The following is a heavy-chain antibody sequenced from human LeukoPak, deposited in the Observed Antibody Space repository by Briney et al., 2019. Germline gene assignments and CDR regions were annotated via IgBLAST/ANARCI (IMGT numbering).Heavy chain of an antibody. V-gene: IGHV4-59*08. J-gene: IGHJ6*02. CDR1: GGSISSYY. D-gene: IGHD1-1*01. CDR3: VRLKLERPYYYYGMDV. Sequence: PSETLSLTCTVSGGSISSYYWSWIRQPPGKGLEWIGYIYYSGSTNYNPSLKSRVTISVDTSKNQFSLKLSSVTAADTAVYYCVRLKLERPYYYYGMDVWGQGTTVTVSS. CDR2: IYYSGST.